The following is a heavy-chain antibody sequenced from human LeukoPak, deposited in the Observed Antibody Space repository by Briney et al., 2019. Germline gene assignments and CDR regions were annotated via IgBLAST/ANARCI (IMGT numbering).Heavy chain of an antibody. CDR3: ARSPGIAVAGTAKMYYFDY. V-gene: IGHV4-31*03. CDR2: IYYSGST. J-gene: IGHJ4*02. Sequence: SQTLSLTCTVSGGSISSGGYYWSWIRQHPGKGLEWIGYIYYSGSTYYNPSLKSRVTISVDTSKNQFSLKLSSVTAADTAVYYCARSPGIAVAGTAKMYYFDYWGQGTLVTVSS. D-gene: IGHD6-19*01. CDR1: GGSISSGGYY.